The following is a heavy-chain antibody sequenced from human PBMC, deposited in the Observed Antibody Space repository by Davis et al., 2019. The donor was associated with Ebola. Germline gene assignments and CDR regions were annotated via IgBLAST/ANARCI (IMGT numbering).Heavy chain of an antibody. CDR3: ARSLGDSTVTNGMVNDY. CDR1: GFTFSSYS. CDR2: ISSSSSYI. D-gene: IGHD4-17*01. V-gene: IGHV3-21*01. Sequence: GGSLKISCAASGFTFSSYSMNWVRQAPGKGLEWVSSISSSSSYIYYADSVKGRFTISRDNAKNSLYLQMNSLRAEDTAVYYCARSLGDSTVTNGMVNDYWGQGTLVTVAS. J-gene: IGHJ4*02.